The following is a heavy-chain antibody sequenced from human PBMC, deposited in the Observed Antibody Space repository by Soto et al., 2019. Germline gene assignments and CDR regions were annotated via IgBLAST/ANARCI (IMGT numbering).Heavy chain of an antibody. CDR2: IYSGGST. V-gene: IGHV3-66*01. Sequence: GGSLRLSCAASGFTVSSNYMSWVRQAPGKGLEWVSVIYSGGSTYYADSVKGRFTISRDNSKNTLYLQMNSLRAEDTAVYYCARDRYGYSNEGTWDYYYYYMDVWGKGTTVTVSS. CDR3: ARDRYGYSNEGTWDYYYYYMDV. D-gene: IGHD4-4*01. CDR1: GFTVSSNY. J-gene: IGHJ6*03.